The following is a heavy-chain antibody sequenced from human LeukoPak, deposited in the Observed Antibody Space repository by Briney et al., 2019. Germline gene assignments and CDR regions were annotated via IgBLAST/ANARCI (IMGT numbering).Heavy chain of an antibody. CDR3: AKVGYDSSGYPSDY. CDR2: ISPSGDST. J-gene: IGHJ4*02. Sequence: AGGSLRLSCAASGFTFSSFAMSWVRQAPGKGLEWVSAISPSGDSTYYADSVKGRFTISRDNSKNTLYLQMNSLRAEDTAVYYCAKVGYDSSGYPSDYWGQGTLVTVSS. V-gene: IGHV3-23*01. CDR1: GFTFSSFA. D-gene: IGHD3-22*01.